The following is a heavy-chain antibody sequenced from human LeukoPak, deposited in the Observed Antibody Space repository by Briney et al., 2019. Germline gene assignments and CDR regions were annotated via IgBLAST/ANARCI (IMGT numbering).Heavy chain of an antibody. CDR3: ARGTAAGLYFDY. CDR2: IYSGGST. CDR1: GFTVSSNS. J-gene: IGHJ4*02. D-gene: IGHD6-13*01. V-gene: IGHV3-53*01. Sequence: PGGSLRLSCTVSGFTVSSNSMSWVRQAPGKGLEWVSVIYSGGSTYYADSVKGRFTISRDNSKNTLYLQMNSLRAEDTAVYYCARGTAAGLYFDYWGQGTLVTVSS.